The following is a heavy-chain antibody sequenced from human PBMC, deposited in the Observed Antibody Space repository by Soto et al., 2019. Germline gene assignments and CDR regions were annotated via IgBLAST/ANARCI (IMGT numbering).Heavy chain of an antibody. J-gene: IGHJ6*02. CDR2: IYYSGST. Sequence: PSETLSLTCAVSGGSISSGGYSWSWIRQPPGKGLEWIGYIYYSGSTNYNPSLKSRVTISVDTSKNQFSLKLSSVTAADTAVYYCARSRSWPTYYYYGMDVWGQGTTVTVSS. CDR1: GGSISSGGYS. CDR3: ARSRSWPTYYYYGMDV. D-gene: IGHD2-15*01. V-gene: IGHV4-61*08.